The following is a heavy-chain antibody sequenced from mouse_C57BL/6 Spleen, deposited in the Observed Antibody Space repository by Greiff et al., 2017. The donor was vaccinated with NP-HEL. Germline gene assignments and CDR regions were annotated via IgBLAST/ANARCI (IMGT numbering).Heavy chain of an antibody. D-gene: IGHD4-1*01. J-gene: IGHJ1*03. CDR1: GFTFSDYG. CDR3: ARPDWDEDWYFDV. Sequence: EVQVVESGGGLVKPGGSLKLSCAASGFTFSDYGMHWVRQAPEKGLEWVAYISSGSSTIYYADTVKGRFTISRDNAKNTLFLQMTSLMSEDTAMYYCARPDWDEDWYFDVWGTGTTVTVSS. CDR2: ISSGSSTI. V-gene: IGHV5-17*01.